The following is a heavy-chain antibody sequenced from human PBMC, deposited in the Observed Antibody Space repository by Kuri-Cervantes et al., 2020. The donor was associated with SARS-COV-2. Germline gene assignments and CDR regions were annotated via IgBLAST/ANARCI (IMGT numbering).Heavy chain of an antibody. CDR2: ISSSSSYT. V-gene: IGHV3-11*05. J-gene: IGHJ4*02. D-gene: IGHD4-23*01. CDR1: GSTFSDYY. CDR3: ARGDRTGGNAFVDY. Sequence: GESLKISCAASGSTFSDYYMSWIRQAPGKGLEWVSYISSSSSYTNYADSVKGRFTISRDNSTNTLYLQMNSLRAEDTAVYYCARGDRTGGNAFVDYWGQGTLVTVSS.